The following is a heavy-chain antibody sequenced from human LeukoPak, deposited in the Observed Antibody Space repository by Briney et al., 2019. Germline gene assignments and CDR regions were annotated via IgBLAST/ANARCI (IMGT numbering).Heavy chain of an antibody. Sequence: PGRSLRLSCAASGFTFSSYGMHWVRQAPGKGLEWVAVIWYDGSNKYHADSVKGRFTISRDNSKNTLYLQMNSLRAEDTAVYYCAREQILYDILTGYLYWGQGTLVTVSS. CDR2: IWYDGSNK. J-gene: IGHJ4*02. V-gene: IGHV3-33*08. CDR1: GFTFSSYG. CDR3: AREQILYDILTGYLY. D-gene: IGHD3-9*01.